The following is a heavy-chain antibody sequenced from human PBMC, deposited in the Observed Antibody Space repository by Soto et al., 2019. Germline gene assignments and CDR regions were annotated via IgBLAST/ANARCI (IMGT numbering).Heavy chain of an antibody. CDR3: AREGALKPFSS. V-gene: IGHV3-21*01. Sequence: GGSLRLSCLASGFTFSNYNMNWVRQAPGKGLEWVSHISGSSIYIHYADSVRGRFTISRDNAKNSVYLQMDSLRVEDTAVYYCAREGALKPFSSWGQGALVNVSS. J-gene: IGHJ5*02. CDR2: ISGSSIYI. CDR1: GFTFSNYN.